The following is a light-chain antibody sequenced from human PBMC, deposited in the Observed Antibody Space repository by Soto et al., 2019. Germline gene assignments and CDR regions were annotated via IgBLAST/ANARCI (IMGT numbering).Light chain of an antibody. Sequence: QLVLTQPPSASGTPGQRVTISCSGSSSNIGSNTANWYQQLPGTAPKLLIFNNSERPSGVPDRFSGSKSGPSASLASSGLQSEDEADYYCTAWDDSLNGVVFGGGTKLTVL. CDR2: NNS. J-gene: IGLJ2*01. CDR1: SSNIGSNT. CDR3: TAWDDSLNGVV. V-gene: IGLV1-44*01.